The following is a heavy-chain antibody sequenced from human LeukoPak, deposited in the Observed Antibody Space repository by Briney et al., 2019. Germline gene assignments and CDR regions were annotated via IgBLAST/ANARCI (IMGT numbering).Heavy chain of an antibody. Sequence: PGGSLRLSCAASGFTFSSYAMSWVRQAPGKGLEWVSAISGSGGSTYYADPAKGRFTIPRENSKNKPYLKMNSLTAEDPPVYYCAAMYYDYIWGSYSPPFDYWGQGTLVTVSS. CDR2: ISGSGGST. V-gene: IGHV3-23*01. D-gene: IGHD3-16*01. CDR3: AAMYYDYIWGSYSPPFDY. CDR1: GFTFSSYA. J-gene: IGHJ4*02.